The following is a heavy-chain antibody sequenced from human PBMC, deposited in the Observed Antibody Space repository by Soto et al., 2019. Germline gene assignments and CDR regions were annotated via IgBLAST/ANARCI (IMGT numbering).Heavy chain of an antibody. Sequence: EVHLVASGGGLIQPGGSLRLSCAASGFAFSRHDMHWVRQPTGRGLEWVSSIGIDGDTHYSGSVKGRFTLSRENAKNSLYLLMTSLRAGDTAVYYCVRGDDGVFDYWGQGNLVTVSS. J-gene: IGHJ4*02. D-gene: IGHD4-17*01. CDR1: GFAFSRHD. CDR2: IGIDGDT. CDR3: VRGDDGVFDY. V-gene: IGHV3-13*01.